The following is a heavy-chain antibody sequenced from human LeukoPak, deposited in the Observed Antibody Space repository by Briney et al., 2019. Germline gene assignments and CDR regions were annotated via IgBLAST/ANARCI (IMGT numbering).Heavy chain of an antibody. J-gene: IGHJ3*02. CDR1: GFTSSSYG. D-gene: IGHD1-26*01. CDR2: ISGSGGST. CDR3: AKWDRRIGAFDI. Sequence: GGSLRLSCAASGFTSSSYGMSWVRQAPGKGLEWVSAISGSGGSTYYADSVKGRFTISRDNSKNTLYLQMNSLRAEDTAVYYCAKWDRRIGAFDIWGQGTMVTVSS. V-gene: IGHV3-23*01.